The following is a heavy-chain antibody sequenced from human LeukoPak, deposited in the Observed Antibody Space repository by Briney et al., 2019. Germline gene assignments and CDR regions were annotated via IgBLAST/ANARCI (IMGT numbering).Heavy chain of an antibody. CDR3: ARTGAAVDAFDI. CDR2: INPSGGST. CDR1: GYTFTSYY. V-gene: IGHV1-46*03. Sequence: ASVKVSCKASGYTFTSYYMHWVRQAPGQGLEWMGIINPSGGSTSYAQKFQGRVTMTRDTSTSTVYMELSSLRSEDTAAYYCARTGAAVDAFDIWGQGTMVTVSS. D-gene: IGHD1-14*01. J-gene: IGHJ3*02.